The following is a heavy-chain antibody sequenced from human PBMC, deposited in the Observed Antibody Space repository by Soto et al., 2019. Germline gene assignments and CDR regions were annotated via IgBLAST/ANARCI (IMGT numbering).Heavy chain of an antibody. V-gene: IGHV6-1*01. D-gene: IGHD4-4*01. Sequence: PSETLSLTCAISVDSVSSNGAACNWVRQSPSRGLEWLGRTYYRSRWYSDYAPSVKSRITVNPDTSQNQFSLQLNSVTPEDTAIYYCARDPTGFNSAFEFLGQGTLVSVSS. CDR2: TYYRSRWYS. CDR3: ARDPTGFNSAFEF. J-gene: IGHJ4*02. CDR1: VDSVSSNGAA.